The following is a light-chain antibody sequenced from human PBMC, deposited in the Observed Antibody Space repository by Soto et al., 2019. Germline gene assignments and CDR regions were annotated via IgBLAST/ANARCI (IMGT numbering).Light chain of an antibody. CDR1: SSNIGSNT. J-gene: IGLJ2*01. V-gene: IGLV1-44*01. CDR3: STWDDNLNMV. Sequence: QSVLTQPPSASGTPGQRVTISCSGSSSNIGSNTVNWYQQLPGTAPKLLIYSDNQRPSGVPDRFSGSKSGTSASLAISGLQSEDEADYYCSTWDDNLNMVFGGGTKVTVL. CDR2: SDN.